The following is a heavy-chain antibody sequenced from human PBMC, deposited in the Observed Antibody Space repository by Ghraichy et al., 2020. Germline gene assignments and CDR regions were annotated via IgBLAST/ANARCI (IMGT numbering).Heavy chain of an antibody. Sequence: LSLTCAASGFTFTSYAMSWVRQAPGKGLEWVSAISGSGANPYYAVSVNGRFTISRDNSKNTLYLQMNSLRAEDTAVYYCAKDRALGGGSCFDYWGQGALVTVSS. CDR2: ISGSGANP. CDR1: GFTFTSYA. CDR3: AKDRALGGGSCFDY. J-gene: IGHJ4*02. V-gene: IGHV3-23*01. D-gene: IGHD2-15*01.